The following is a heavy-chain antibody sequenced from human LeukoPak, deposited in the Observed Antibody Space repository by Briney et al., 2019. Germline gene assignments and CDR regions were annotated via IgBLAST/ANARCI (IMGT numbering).Heavy chain of an antibody. D-gene: IGHD6-6*01. CDR1: GGSINNYY. Sequence: KTSETLSLTCTVSGGSINNYYWSWIRQPPGKGLEWIGYIYYIGSTNYNPSLKSRVTISVDTSKNQFSLKLSSVTAADTAVYYCARDVGSSDQFFDYWGQGTLVTVSS. J-gene: IGHJ4*02. CDR3: ARDVGSSDQFFDY. V-gene: IGHV4-59*12. CDR2: IYYIGST.